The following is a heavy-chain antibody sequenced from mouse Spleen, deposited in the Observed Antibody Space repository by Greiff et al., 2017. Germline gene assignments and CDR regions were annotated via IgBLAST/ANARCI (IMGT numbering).Heavy chain of an antibody. CDR2: IYPSDSET. CDR1: GYTFTSYW. D-gene: IGHD1-1*01. Sequence: QVQLKQPGAELVRPGSSVKLSCKASGYTFTSYWMDWVKQRPGQGLEWIGNIYPSDSETHYNQKFKDKATLTVDKSSSKAYMQLSSLTSEGSAVYYCARWNYGSSYGFAYWGQGTLVTVSA. V-gene: IGHV1-61*01. J-gene: IGHJ3*01. CDR3: ARWNYGSSYGFAY.